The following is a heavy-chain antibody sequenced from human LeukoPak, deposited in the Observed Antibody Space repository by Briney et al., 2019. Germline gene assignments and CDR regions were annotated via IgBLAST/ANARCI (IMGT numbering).Heavy chain of an antibody. Sequence: PGGSLRLSCAASGFTFSSYAMSWVRQAPGKGLEWVSAISGSGGSTYYADSVKGRFTISRDNSKNTLYLQMNSLRAEDTAVYYRAKDLYYYDSSGYFPTHDAFDIWGQGTMVTVSS. CDR3: AKDLYYYDSSGYFPTHDAFDI. V-gene: IGHV3-23*01. J-gene: IGHJ3*02. CDR2: ISGSGGST. D-gene: IGHD3-22*01. CDR1: GFTFSSYA.